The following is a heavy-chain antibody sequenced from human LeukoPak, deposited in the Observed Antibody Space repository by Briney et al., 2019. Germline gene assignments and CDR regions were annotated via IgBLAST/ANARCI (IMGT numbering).Heavy chain of an antibody. CDR2: ISYDGSNK. Sequence: GGSLRLSCAASGFTFSSYGMHWVRQAPGKGLEWVAVISYDGSNKYYADSVKGRFTNPRDNSKNTLYLQMNSLRAEDTAVYYCAKDSSGYPFDYWGQGTLVTVSS. CDR3: AKDSSGYPFDY. V-gene: IGHV3-30*18. D-gene: IGHD5-12*01. CDR1: GFTFSSYG. J-gene: IGHJ4*02.